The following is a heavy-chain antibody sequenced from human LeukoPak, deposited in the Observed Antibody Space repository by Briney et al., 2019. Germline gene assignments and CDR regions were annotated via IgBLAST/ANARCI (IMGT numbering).Heavy chain of an antibody. V-gene: IGHV3-23*01. D-gene: IGHD1-26*01. CDR3: AKVRGATRGGFDY. CDR1: GFTFSSYA. Sequence: GGSLRLSCAVSGFTFSSYAMSWVRQAPGKGLEWVSAISGIGGSTYYADSVKGRFTISRDNSKNTLYLQMNSLRAEDTAVYYCAKVRGATRGGFDYWGQGTLVTVSS. J-gene: IGHJ4*02. CDR2: ISGIGGST.